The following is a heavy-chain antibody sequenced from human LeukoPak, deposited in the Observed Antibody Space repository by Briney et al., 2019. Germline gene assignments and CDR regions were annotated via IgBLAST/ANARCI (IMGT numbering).Heavy chain of an antibody. D-gene: IGHD1-7*01. J-gene: IGHJ4*02. CDR2: IYHSGST. CDR3: ARDPHNWNYGYFDY. CDR1: GGSISSGYY. V-gene: IGHV4-38-2*02. Sequence: SETLSLTCTVSGGSISSGYYWGWIRQPPGKGLEWIGSIYHSGSTYYNPSLKSRVTISVDTSKNQFSLKLSSVTAADTAVYYCARDPHNWNYGYFDYWGQGTLVTVSS.